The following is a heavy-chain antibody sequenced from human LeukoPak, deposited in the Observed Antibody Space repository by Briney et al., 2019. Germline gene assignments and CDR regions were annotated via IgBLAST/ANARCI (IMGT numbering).Heavy chain of an antibody. CDR1: GFTFSSYS. CDR3: ARCYSGSQYFDY. CDR2: ISSSSSYI. J-gene: IGHJ4*02. V-gene: IGHV3-21*01. Sequence: GGSLRLSCAASGFTFSSYSMNWVRQAPGQGLEWVSSISSSSSYIYYPDSVKGRFTISRDNAKNSLYLQMNSLRAEDTAVYYCARCYSGSQYFDYWGQGTLVTVSS. D-gene: IGHD1-26*01.